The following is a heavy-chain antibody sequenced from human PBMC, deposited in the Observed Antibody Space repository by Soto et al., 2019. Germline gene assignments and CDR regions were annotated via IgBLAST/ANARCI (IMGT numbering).Heavy chain of an antibody. Sequence: SETLSLTCTVSVGSISTYYWSWIRQPPGKGLEWIGYIYHSGSTYYNPSLKSRVTISVDRSKNQFSLKLSSVTAADTTVYYCARVPGPWGQGTLVTVS. D-gene: IGHD3-10*01. J-gene: IGHJ5*02. CDR3: ARVPGP. V-gene: IGHV4-59*12. CDR2: IYHSGST. CDR1: VGSISTYY.